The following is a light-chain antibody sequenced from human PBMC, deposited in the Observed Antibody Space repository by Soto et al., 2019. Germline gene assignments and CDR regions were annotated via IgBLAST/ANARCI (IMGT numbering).Light chain of an antibody. V-gene: IGKV3-20*01. CDR1: QSVSSSY. CDR2: GAS. J-gene: IGKJ5*01. Sequence: EIVLTQSPGTLSLSPGERATLSCRASQSVSSSYLAWYQQKPGQAPSLLIYGASRRATGIPDRLSGSGSGTDFTLTISRLEPEDFAVYYCQQYDSSPITFGQGTRLEI. CDR3: QQYDSSPIT.